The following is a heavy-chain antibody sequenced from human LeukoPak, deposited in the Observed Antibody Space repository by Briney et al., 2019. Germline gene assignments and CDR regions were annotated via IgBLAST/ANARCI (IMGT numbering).Heavy chain of an antibody. V-gene: IGHV3-21*01. J-gene: IGHJ4*02. CDR1: GFTFSSYS. Sequence: PGGSLRLSCAASGFTFSSYSMNWVRQAPGKGLEWVSSISSSSSYIYYADSVKGRFTISRDNAKNSLYLQMNSLRAEDTAVYYCARGSSMGYYYGSGEYDYWGQGTLVTVSS. CDR2: ISSSSSYI. D-gene: IGHD3-10*01. CDR3: ARGSSMGYYYGSGEYDY.